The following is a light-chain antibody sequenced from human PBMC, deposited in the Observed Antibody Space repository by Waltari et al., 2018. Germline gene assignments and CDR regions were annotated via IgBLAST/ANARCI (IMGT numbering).Light chain of an antibody. CDR2: DVS. CDR3: NSYAGSSSWV. V-gene: IGLV2-14*01. Sequence: QSALTQPASVSGSPGQSITISCTGTSSDVGFYNYVSWYQQHPGKAPKLMIYDVSERPSVGSNRFSGSKSGNTASLTISGLQAEDEADYYCNSYAGSSSWVFGGGTKLTVL. J-gene: IGLJ3*02. CDR1: SSDVGFYNY.